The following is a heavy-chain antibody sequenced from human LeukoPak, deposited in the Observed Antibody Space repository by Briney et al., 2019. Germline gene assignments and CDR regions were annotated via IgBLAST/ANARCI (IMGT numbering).Heavy chain of an antibody. J-gene: IGHJ3*02. CDR1: GGSISGSGYY. CDR2: IYYSGST. Sequence: SKTLSLTCTVSGGSISGSGYYWGWIRQPPGKGLEWIGSIYYSGSTYYNPSLKSRVTISVDTSKNQFSLKLSSVTAADTAVYYCARRELSPGNTFDIWGQGTMVTVSS. D-gene: IGHD2/OR15-2a*01. CDR3: ARRELSPGNTFDI. V-gene: IGHV4-39*01.